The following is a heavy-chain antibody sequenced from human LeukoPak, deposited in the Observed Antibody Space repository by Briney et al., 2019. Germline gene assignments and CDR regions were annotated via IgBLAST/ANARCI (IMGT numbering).Heavy chain of an antibody. Sequence: GGSLRLSCAASGFTFSSYALSWVRQAPGKELERVSAISGSGGSTYYADSVKGRFTISRDNSKNTLYLQMNGLRAEDTAVYYCAKDGGRDGYNSEDYFDYWGQGTLVTVSS. J-gene: IGHJ4*02. D-gene: IGHD5-24*01. V-gene: IGHV3-23*01. CDR3: AKDGGRDGYNSEDYFDY. CDR1: GFTFSSYA. CDR2: ISGSGGST.